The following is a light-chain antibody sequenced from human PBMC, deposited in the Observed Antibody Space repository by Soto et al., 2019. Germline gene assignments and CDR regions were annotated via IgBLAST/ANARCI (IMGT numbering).Light chain of an antibody. CDR2: RNN. CDR1: SSNIGSNY. Sequence: QSVLTQPPSASGTPGQRVTISCSGSSSNIGSNYVYWYQQVPGTAPKLLIYRNNQRPSGVPDRFSGSKSGTSASLAISGLRSQDEAEYYCAAWDYSLSGSYVFGTGTKLTVL. J-gene: IGLJ1*01. CDR3: AAWDYSLSGSYV. V-gene: IGLV1-47*01.